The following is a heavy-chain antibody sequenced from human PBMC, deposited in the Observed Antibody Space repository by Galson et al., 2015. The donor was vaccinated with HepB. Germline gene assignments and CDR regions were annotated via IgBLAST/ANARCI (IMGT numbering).Heavy chain of an antibody. V-gene: IGHV1-18*01. CDR2: ISAYNGNT. D-gene: IGHD5-18*01. J-gene: IGHJ4*02. CDR1: GYTFTSYG. Sequence: SVKVSCKASGYTFTSYGISWVRQAPGQGLEWMGWISAYNGNTNYAQKLQGRVTMTTDTSTSTAYMELRSLRSDDTAVYYCARERSGYSYGYESYFDYWGQGTLVTVSS. CDR3: ARERSGYSYGYESYFDY.